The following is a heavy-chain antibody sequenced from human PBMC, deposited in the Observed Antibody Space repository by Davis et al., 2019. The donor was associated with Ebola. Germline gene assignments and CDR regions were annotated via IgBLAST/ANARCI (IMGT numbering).Heavy chain of an antibody. J-gene: IGHJ6*01. CDR2: INSDGSST. CDR1: GFTFSSYW. V-gene: IGHV3-74*01. CDR3: VRVGGSYRWPLGMDV. D-gene: IGHD3-16*02. Sequence: HTGGSLRLSCAASGFTFSSYWMHWVRQAPGKGLVWVSRINSDGSSTSYADSVKGRFTISRDNSNNTVFLQMDSLRPEDTAMYYCVRVGGSYRWPLGMDVWGQGTTVTVSA.